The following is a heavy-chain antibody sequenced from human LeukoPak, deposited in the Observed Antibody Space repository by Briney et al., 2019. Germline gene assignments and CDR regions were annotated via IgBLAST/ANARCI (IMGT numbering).Heavy chain of an antibody. V-gene: IGHV3-20*04. J-gene: IGHJ4*02. CDR3: ARDPSHLWFGELSYYFDY. D-gene: IGHD3-10*01. Sequence: RTGGSLRLSCAASGFTFDDYGMSWVRQAPGKGLEWVSGINWNGGSTGYADSVKGRFTISRDNAKNSLYLQMNSLRAEDTALYYCARDPSHLWFGELSYYFDYWGQGTLVTVSS. CDR1: GFTFDDYG. CDR2: INWNGGST.